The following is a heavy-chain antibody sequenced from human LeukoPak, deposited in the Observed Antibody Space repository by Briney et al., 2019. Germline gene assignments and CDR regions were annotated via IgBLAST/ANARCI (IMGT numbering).Heavy chain of an antibody. V-gene: IGHV3-23*01. J-gene: IGHJ4*02. CDR1: GFTFSTYA. CDR2: ISGNGGST. CDR3: ANQRWLQFFSFDY. Sequence: GGSLRLSCAASGFTFSTYAMSWVRQAPGKGLEWVSGISGNGGSTYYADSVEGRFTISRDNSKNTMYLQMNSLRNEDTAVYYCANQRWLQFFSFDYWGQGTLVTVSS. D-gene: IGHD5-24*01.